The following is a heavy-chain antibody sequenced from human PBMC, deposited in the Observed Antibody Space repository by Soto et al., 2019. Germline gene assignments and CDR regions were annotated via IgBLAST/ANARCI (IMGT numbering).Heavy chain of an antibody. V-gene: IGHV6-1*01. CDR3: ARTFYNSDILTPFAS. J-gene: IGHJ4*02. CDR2: TYYRSKWYN. CDR1: GDSVSSNSAA. Sequence: PSQTLSLICAISGDSVSSNSAAWNWIRQSPSRGLEWLGRTYYRSKWYNDYAVSVKSRITINPDTSKNQFSLQLNSVTPEDTAVFYCARTFYNSDILTPFASWGQGTLVTVSS. D-gene: IGHD3-9*01.